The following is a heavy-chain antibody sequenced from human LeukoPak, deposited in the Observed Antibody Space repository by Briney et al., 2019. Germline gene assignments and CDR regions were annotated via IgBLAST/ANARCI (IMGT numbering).Heavy chain of an antibody. Sequence: SETLSLTCAVSGGSISSGGYSWSWIRQPPGKGLEWIGYIYHSGSTYYNPSLKSRVTISVDRSKNQFSLKLSSVTAADTAVYYCARGTIGIAAAGISYYYYGMDVWGQGTTVTVSS. D-gene: IGHD6-13*01. CDR1: GGSISSGGYS. V-gene: IGHV4-30-2*01. CDR2: IYHSGST. CDR3: ARGTIGIAAAGISYYYYGMDV. J-gene: IGHJ6*02.